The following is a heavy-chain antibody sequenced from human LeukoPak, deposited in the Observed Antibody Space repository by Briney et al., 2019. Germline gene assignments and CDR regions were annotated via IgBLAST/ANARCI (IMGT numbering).Heavy chain of an antibody. CDR3: ARGPFGSGSFLDY. Sequence: ASVKVSCKASGYIFSSNDINWVRQAAGQGLEWMGWMNPNSGDTGYTQKFQGRVAMTRSTSITTAYMELSSLRSEDTAVYYCARGPFGSGSFLDYWGQGTLVPVSS. CDR1: GYIFSSND. V-gene: IGHV1-8*01. CDR2: MNPNSGDT. J-gene: IGHJ4*02. D-gene: IGHD3-10*01.